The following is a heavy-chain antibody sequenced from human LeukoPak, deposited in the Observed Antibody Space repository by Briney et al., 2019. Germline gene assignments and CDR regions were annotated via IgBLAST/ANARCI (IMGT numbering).Heavy chain of an antibody. CDR1: GFSFSSSW. Sequence: GGSLRLSCAASGFSFSSSWMHWVRQAPGTGLVCVSRINSDGSTTNYADSVKGRFTISRDNAMSTLYLQMNSLRAEDTAVYYCARGFGPYGMDVSGQGTTVTVSS. CDR2: INSDGSTT. CDR3: ARGFGPYGMDV. V-gene: IGHV3-74*01. D-gene: IGHD3-16*01. J-gene: IGHJ6*02.